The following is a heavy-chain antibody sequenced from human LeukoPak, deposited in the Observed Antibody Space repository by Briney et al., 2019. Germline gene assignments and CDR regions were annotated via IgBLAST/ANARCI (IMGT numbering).Heavy chain of an antibody. CDR2: IWYDGSNK. D-gene: IGHD3-22*01. J-gene: IGHJ6*02. V-gene: IGHV3-33*01. CDR3: ASSPIYYDSSGSPNYYYGMDV. CDR1: GFTFSSYG. Sequence: GGSLRLSCAASGFTFSSYGMHWVRQAPGKGQEWVAVIWYDGSNKYYADSVKGRFTISRDNSKNTLYLQMNSLRAEDTAVYYCASSPIYYDSSGSPNYYYGMDVWGQGTTVTVSS.